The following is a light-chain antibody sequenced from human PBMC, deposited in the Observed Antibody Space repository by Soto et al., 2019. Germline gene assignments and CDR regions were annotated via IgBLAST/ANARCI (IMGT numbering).Light chain of an antibody. Sequence: DIQITQSPSTLSGSVGDRVTITCRASQTISSWLAWYQQKPGKAPKLLIYKASTLKSGVPSRFSGSGSGTEFTLTISSLQPDDFATYYCQHYNSYPITFGQGTRLEIK. CDR1: QTISSW. CDR2: KAS. CDR3: QHYNSYPIT. J-gene: IGKJ5*01. V-gene: IGKV1-5*03.